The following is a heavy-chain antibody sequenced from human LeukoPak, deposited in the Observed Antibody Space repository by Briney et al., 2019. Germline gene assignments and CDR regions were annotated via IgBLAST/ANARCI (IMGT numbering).Heavy chain of an antibody. CDR1: GGSISSGGYY. V-gene: IGHV4-31*03. J-gene: IGHJ3*02. CDR2: IYYSGST. D-gene: IGHD3-9*01. CDR3: ARDVNDILTGPHAFDI. Sequence: PSQTLSLTCTVSGGSISSGGYYWSWIRQHPGKGLEWIGYIYYSGSTYYNPSLKSRVTISVDTSKNQFSLKLSSVTAADTAVYYCARDVNDILTGPHAFDIWGQGTMATVSS.